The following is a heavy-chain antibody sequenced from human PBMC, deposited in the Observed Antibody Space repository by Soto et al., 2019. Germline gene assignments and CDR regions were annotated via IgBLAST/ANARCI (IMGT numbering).Heavy chain of an antibody. J-gene: IGHJ6*02. CDR2: ISYDGSNK. Sequence: GGSLRLSCAASGFTFSSYGLHWLRQAPGKGLEWVAVISYDGSNKYYADSVKGRFTISRDNSKNTLYLQMNSLRAEDTAVYYCAKEYRYRYYGMDVWGQGTTVTVAS. V-gene: IGHV3-30*18. D-gene: IGHD1-1*01. CDR3: AKEYRYRYYGMDV. CDR1: GFTFSSYG.